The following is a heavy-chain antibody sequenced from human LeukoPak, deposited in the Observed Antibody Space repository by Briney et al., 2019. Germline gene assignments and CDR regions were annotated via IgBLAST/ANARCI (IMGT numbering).Heavy chain of an antibody. V-gene: IGHV4-39*01. CDR3: ARPTYSSGWYTTFDY. J-gene: IGHJ4*02. Sequence: SETLSLTCTVSGGSISSSSYYWGWIRQPPGKGLEWIGSIYYSGSTYYNPSLKSRVTISVDTSKNQFSLKLSSVTAADTAVYYCARPTYSSGWYTTFDYWGQGTLVTVSS. CDR2: IYYSGST. D-gene: IGHD6-19*01. CDR1: GGSISSSSYY.